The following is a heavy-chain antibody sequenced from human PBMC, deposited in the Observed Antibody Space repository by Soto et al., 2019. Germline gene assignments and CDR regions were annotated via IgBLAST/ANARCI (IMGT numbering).Heavy chain of an antibody. Sequence: SETLSLTCTVSVGSISSSSYYFGWIRQPPGKGLEWIGSIYYSWSTYYNPSLKSRVTISVDTSKNQLSLRLSSVTAADTAVYYCARHWAGYCSSTSCYKFDPWGLGTLVTVSS. CDR2: IYYSWST. D-gene: IGHD2-2*02. V-gene: IGHV4-39*01. J-gene: IGHJ5*02. CDR3: ARHWAGYCSSTSCYKFDP. CDR1: VGSISSSSYY.